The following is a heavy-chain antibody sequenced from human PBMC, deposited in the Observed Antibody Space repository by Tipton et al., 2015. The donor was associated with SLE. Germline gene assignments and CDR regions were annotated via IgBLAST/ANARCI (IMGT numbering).Heavy chain of an antibody. V-gene: IGHV4-39*07. Sequence: TLSLTCTVSGGSISSSSFYWGWIRQPPGKGLEWIGSIYNSGNTYYNPSLKSRVTISVDTSKNQFSLKLSSVTAADTAVYYCARAGGGDSNWFDPWGQGTLVTVSS. CDR1: GGSISSSSFY. CDR3: ARAGGGDSNWFDP. CDR2: IYNSGNT. D-gene: IGHD2-21*01. J-gene: IGHJ5*02.